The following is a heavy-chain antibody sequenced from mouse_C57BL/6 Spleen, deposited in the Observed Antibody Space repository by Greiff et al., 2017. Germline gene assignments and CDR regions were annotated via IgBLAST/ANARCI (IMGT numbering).Heavy chain of an antibody. Sequence: QVQLKQSGAELARPGASVKLSCKASGYTFTSYGISWVKQRTGPGLEWIGEIYPRSGNTYYNEKFKGKATLTADKSSSTAYMELRSLTSEDSAVYFCARPLYYGNYYYAMDDWGQGTSVTVSS. CDR2: IYPRSGNT. V-gene: IGHV1-81*01. D-gene: IGHD2-1*01. CDR1: GYTFTSYG. CDR3: ARPLYYGNYYYAMDD. J-gene: IGHJ4*01.